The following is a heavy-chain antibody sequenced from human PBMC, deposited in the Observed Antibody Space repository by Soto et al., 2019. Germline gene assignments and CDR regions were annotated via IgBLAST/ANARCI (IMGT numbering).Heavy chain of an antibody. CDR1: GGSISSYY. D-gene: IGHD2-15*01. CDR2: IYYSGST. Sequence: SETLSLTCTVSGGSISSYYWSWIRQPPGKGLEWIGYIYYSGSTNYTPSLKSRVTISVDTSKNQFSLKLRSVTAADTAVYYCARGRGSGGSSNNWFDPWGQGTLVTVSS. J-gene: IGHJ5*02. V-gene: IGHV4-59*01. CDR3: ARGRGSGGSSNNWFDP.